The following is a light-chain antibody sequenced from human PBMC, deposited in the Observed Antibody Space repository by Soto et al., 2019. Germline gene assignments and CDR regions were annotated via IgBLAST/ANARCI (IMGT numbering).Light chain of an antibody. CDR2: DDS. Sequence: SYDLTQPPSVSVAPGQTARITCGGNNIGSKSVLWYQQKPGQAPVLVVYDDSDRPSGIPERFSGSNSGNTATLTISRVEAGDEADYYCQVWDSSSDNYVFRTGTKV. J-gene: IGLJ1*01. CDR1: NIGSKS. CDR3: QVWDSSSDNYV. V-gene: IGLV3-21*02.